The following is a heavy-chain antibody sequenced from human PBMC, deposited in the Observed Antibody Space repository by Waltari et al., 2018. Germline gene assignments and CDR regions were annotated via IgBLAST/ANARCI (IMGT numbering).Heavy chain of an antibody. J-gene: IGHJ4*02. CDR1: GGSISSSSYY. D-gene: IGHD6-13*01. Sequence: QLQLQESGPGLVKPSETLSLTCTVSGGSISSSSYYWGWIRQPPGKGLEWIGSIYYSGSTYYNPSLKSRVTISVDTSKNQFSLKLSSVTAADTAVYYCASRVLLVLFDYWGRGTLVTVSS. CDR2: IYYSGST. V-gene: IGHV4-39*01. CDR3: ASRVLLVLFDY.